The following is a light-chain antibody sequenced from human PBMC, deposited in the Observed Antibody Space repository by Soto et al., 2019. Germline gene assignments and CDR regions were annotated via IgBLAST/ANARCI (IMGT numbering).Light chain of an antibody. CDR1: QSASSY. J-gene: IGKJ5*01. CDR2: DAS. V-gene: IGKV3-11*01. Sequence: EIVLTQSPATLSLSPGERATLACRASQSASSYLAWYQQKPGQAPRLLIHDASNRATGIPARFSGSGSGTDFTLTISSLEPEDFAVYYCQQRTNWPSSTFGQGTRLEIK. CDR3: QQRTNWPSST.